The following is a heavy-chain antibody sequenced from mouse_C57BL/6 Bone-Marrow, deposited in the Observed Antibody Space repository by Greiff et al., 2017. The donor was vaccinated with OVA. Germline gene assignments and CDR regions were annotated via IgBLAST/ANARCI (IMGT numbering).Heavy chain of an antibody. Sequence: VQLQESGPVLVKPGASVKMSCKASGYTFTDYYMNWVKQSHGKSLEWIGDINPYNGGTSYNQKFKGKATLTVDKSSSTAYMELNSLTSEDSAVYYCAGRRSNWYFDVWGTGTTVTVSS. CDR1: GYTFTDYY. V-gene: IGHV1-19*01. D-gene: IGHD1-1*01. CDR2: INPYNGGT. CDR3: AGRRSNWYFDV. J-gene: IGHJ1*03.